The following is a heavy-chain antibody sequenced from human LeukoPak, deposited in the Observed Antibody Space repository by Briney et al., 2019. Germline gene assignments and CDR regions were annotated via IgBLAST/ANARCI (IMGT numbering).Heavy chain of an antibody. Sequence: GGSLRLSCAASGFTFRSYWMSWVRQAPGKGLEWVANIKQDGSEKYYVDSVRGRFHISRDNAKNSLSLQMNSLRAEHAAIYFCARYCSGGICRRDWGQGTLVTVSS. J-gene: IGHJ1*01. D-gene: IGHD2-15*01. CDR2: IKQDGSEK. V-gene: IGHV3-7*01. CDR3: ARYCSGGICRRD. CDR1: GFTFRSYW.